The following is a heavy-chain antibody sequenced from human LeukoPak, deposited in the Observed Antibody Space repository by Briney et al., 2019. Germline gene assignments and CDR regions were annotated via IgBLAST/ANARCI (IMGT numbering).Heavy chain of an antibody. Sequence: ASVKVSCKASGYTFTSYDINWVRQATGQGLEWMGWMNPNSGNTGYAQKFQGRVTMTRNTSISTAYMELSSLRSEDTAVYYCARVKGRIAAAGIGYWGQGTLVTVSS. V-gene: IGHV1-8*01. CDR3: ARVKGRIAAAGIGY. J-gene: IGHJ4*02. CDR2: MNPNSGNT. CDR1: GYTFTSYD. D-gene: IGHD6-13*01.